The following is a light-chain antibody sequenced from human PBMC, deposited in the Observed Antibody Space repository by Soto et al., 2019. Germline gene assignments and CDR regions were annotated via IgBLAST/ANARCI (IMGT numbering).Light chain of an antibody. Sequence: NFMLTQPHSVSASPGKTVTISCTRSSGSIATNYVQWYQQRPGSAPTTVIYEDKQRPSGVPDRFSGSIDSTSNSASLTISGLKTEDEADYYCHSYDSSTVVFGGGTKLTVL. V-gene: IGLV6-57*04. CDR3: HSYDSSTVV. J-gene: IGLJ2*01. CDR2: EDK. CDR1: SGSIATNY.